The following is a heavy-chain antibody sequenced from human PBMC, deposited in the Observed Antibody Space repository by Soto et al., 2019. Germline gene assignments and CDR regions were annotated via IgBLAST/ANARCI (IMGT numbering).Heavy chain of an antibody. Sequence: PSETLSITCTVSGGSISPNYWSWIRQPPGKGLEWIGSIYYSGSTYYTPSLKSRVTISVDTSKNQFSLKLSSVTAADTAVYYCASPKIAFYNWFDPWGQGTLVTVS. V-gene: IGHV4-59*05. CDR1: GGSISPNY. CDR3: ASPKIAFYNWFDP. J-gene: IGHJ5*02. CDR2: IYYSGST. D-gene: IGHD3-3*02.